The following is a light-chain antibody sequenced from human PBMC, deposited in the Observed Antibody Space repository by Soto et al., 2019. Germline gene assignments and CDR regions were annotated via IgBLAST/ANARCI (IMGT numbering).Light chain of an antibody. Sequence: DIQMTQSPSTLPASVGDRVTVTCRASQSIRSWLAWYQEKPGKAPKLLIYKASTLKSGVPSRFSGSGSGTEFTLTISSLQPDDFATYYCQQYYTYWHMFGQGTKVDIK. V-gene: IGKV1-5*03. J-gene: IGKJ1*01. CDR1: QSIRSW. CDR2: KAS. CDR3: QQYYTYWHM.